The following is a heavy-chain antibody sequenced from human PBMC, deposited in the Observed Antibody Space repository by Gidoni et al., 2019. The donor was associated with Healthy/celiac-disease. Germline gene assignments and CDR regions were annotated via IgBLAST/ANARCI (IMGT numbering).Heavy chain of an antibody. D-gene: IGHD3-22*01. CDR2: IWSDGSNK. V-gene: IGHV3-33*01. J-gene: IGHJ4*02. CDR3: ARDWRLSSGYSGNY. Sequence: QAQLVESGGGVVQPGRSLRLSCAASGFTLRSYGMHWVRQAPGKGLEWVAVIWSDGSNKYYADSVKGRFTISRDNSKNTLYLQMNSLRAEDTAVYYCARDWRLSSGYSGNYWGQGTLVTVSS. CDR1: GFTLRSYG.